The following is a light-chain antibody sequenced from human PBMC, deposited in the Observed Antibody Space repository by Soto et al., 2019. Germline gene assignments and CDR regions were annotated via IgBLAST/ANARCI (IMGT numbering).Light chain of an antibody. V-gene: IGLV2-14*01. J-gene: IGLJ1*01. CDR3: SSYTTSSTLV. Sequence: QAGLTQPASVSASPGQSVTISCAGTSSDVGGYNYVSWYQQRPGRAPKLMIYEVTYRPSGVSNRFSGSKSGNTASLTISGLQAEDEADYYCSSYTTSSTLVFGTGTKVTVL. CDR2: EVT. CDR1: SSDVGGYNY.